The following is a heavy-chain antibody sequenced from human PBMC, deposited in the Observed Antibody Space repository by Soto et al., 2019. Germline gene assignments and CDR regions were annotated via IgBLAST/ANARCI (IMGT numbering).Heavy chain of an antibody. J-gene: IGHJ6*02. CDR2: ISYDGSNK. D-gene: IGHD5-18*01. V-gene: IGHV3-30*18. Sequence: QVQLVESGGGVVQPGRSLRLSCAASGFTFSSYGMHWVRQAPGKGLEWVAVISYDGSNKYYADSVKGRFTISRDNSKNTLYLQMNSLRAEDTAVYYYAKEIQLWLLVYYGMDVWGQGTTVTVSS. CDR3: AKEIQLWLLVYYGMDV. CDR1: GFTFSSYG.